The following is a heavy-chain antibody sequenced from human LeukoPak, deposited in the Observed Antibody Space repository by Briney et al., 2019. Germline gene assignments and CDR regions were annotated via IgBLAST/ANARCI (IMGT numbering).Heavy chain of an antibody. Sequence: SETLSLTFTVSGGSVMSFFWSLIWQPPGKGLEWIGYIYYSGSTSYHSSLKTRVTISLDTPKNQFSLKLSSVTTADTAVYYCARSFDSRGYYYYGIDVWGQGTTVTVSS. CDR2: IYYSGST. J-gene: IGHJ6*02. V-gene: IGHV4-59*02. CDR1: GGSVMSFF. D-gene: IGHD3-22*01. CDR3: ARSFDSRGYYYYGIDV.